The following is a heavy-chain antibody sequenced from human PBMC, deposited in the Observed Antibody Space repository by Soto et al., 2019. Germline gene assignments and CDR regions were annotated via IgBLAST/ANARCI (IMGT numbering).Heavy chain of an antibody. Sequence: GASVKVSCKASGYSFASLDINWVRQTAGQGLEWMGWMQPSTGRTGYAQKFQGRVTMTRDTSINTAYMELTTLTSDDTAFYYCARGVSAGVDYWGQGTLVTVSS. J-gene: IGHJ4*02. CDR2: MQPSTGRT. V-gene: IGHV1-8*01. D-gene: IGHD1-26*01. CDR3: ARGVSAGVDY. CDR1: GYSFASLD.